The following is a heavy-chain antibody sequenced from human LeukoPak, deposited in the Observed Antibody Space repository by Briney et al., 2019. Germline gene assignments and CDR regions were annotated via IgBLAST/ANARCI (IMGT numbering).Heavy chain of an antibody. CDR3: TTPNEGNWSDP. J-gene: IGHJ5*02. Sequence: GGSLRLSCAASGFTFSDSAIHWVRQASGKGLEWVGRIRDKGYGHATAYAASVKGRFTLSRDDSRNTAYLQMSSLKTEDTALYYCTTPNEGNWSDPWGQGTLVTVSS. CDR1: GFTFSDSA. V-gene: IGHV3-73*01. D-gene: IGHD2-8*01. CDR2: IRDKGYGHAT.